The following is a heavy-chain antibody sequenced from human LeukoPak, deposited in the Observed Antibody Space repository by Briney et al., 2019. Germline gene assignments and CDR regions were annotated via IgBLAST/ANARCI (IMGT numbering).Heavy chain of an antibody. V-gene: IGHV4-38-2*01. CDR1: GYSISSGYY. CDR2: IYHSGST. J-gene: IGHJ4*02. D-gene: IGHD3-3*01. Sequence: PSETLSLTCAVSGYSISSGYYWGWIRQPPGKGLEWIGSIYHSGSTYYNPSLKSRVTISVDTSKNQFSLKLSSVTAADTAVYYCARHGVMDYDFWSGYYYYFDYWGQGTLATVSS. CDR3: ARHGVMDYDFWSGYYYYFDY.